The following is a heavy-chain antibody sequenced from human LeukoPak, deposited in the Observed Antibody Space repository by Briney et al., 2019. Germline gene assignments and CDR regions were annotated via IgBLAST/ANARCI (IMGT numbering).Heavy chain of an antibody. D-gene: IGHD6-6*01. J-gene: IGHJ6*02. CDR2: IWNDECNK. Sequence: GKALRLSCAASGFTFSTYGMHWVRQAPGKGLEGVAIIWNDECNKYYADSVKGRFTVSRDNSKNTLHLQVNRLTAEDTAVYYCASALVAGAYYGMDVWGQGTTVTVSS. CDR3: ASALVAGAYYGMDV. V-gene: IGHV3-33*01. CDR1: GFTFSTYG.